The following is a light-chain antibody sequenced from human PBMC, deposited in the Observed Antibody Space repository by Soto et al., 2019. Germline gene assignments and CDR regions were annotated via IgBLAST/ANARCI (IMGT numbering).Light chain of an antibody. Sequence: DIQLTQSPPSVSASVGDRVTLSCRANQSFSSWLAWYQQKPGKAPKLLIYGASTVASGVPSRFSATGSGTAFTLTISSLEAEDFATYYCQQANSFPLNFGGGTRVEI. CDR1: QSFSSW. J-gene: IGKJ4*01. CDR3: QQANSFPLN. V-gene: IGKV1-12*01. CDR2: GAS.